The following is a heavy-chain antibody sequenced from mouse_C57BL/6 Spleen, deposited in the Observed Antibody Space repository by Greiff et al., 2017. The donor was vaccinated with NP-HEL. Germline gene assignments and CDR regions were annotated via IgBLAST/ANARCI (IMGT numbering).Heavy chain of an antibody. CDR1: GFNIKNTY. D-gene: IGHD1-1*01. V-gene: IGHV14-3*01. CDR2: IDPANGNT. CDR3: ARSSITTVVDFDY. J-gene: IGHJ2*01. Sequence: VQLKESVAELVRPGASVKLSCTASGFNIKNTYMHWVKQRPEQGLEWIGRIDPANGNTKYAPKFQGKATITADTSSNTAYLQLSSLTSEDTAIYYCARSSITTVVDFDYWGQGTTLTVSS.